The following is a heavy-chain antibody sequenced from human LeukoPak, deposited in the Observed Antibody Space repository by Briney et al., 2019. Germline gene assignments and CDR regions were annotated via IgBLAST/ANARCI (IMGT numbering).Heavy chain of an antibody. CDR2: IYHSGST. V-gene: IGHV4-38-2*01. CDR1: GYSISSGYY. CDR3: ASLGYCTNGVCYSFDY. Sequence: PSETLSLTCAVSGYSISSGYYWGWIRQPPGKGLEWIGSIYHSGSTYYNPSLKSRVTISVDTSKNQFSLKLSSVTAADTAVYYCASLGYCTNGVCYSFDYWGQGTLVTVSS. J-gene: IGHJ4*02. D-gene: IGHD2-8*01.